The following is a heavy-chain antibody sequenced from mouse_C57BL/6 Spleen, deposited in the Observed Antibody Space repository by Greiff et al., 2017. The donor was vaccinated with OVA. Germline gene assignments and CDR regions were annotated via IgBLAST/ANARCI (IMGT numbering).Heavy chain of an antibody. D-gene: IGHD1-1*01. CDR1: GYSITSGYY. CDR2: ISYDGSN. V-gene: IGHV3-6*01. J-gene: IGHJ1*03. CDR3: ARGDYGSFHWYFDV. Sequence: ESGPGLVKPSQSLSLTCSVTGYSITSGYYWNWIRQFPGNKLEWMGYISYDGSNNYNPSLKNRISITRDTSKNQFFLKLNSVTTEDTATYYCARGDYGSFHWYFDVWGTGTTVTVSS.